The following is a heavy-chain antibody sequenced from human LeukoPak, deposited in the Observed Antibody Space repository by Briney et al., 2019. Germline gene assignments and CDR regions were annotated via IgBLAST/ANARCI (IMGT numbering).Heavy chain of an antibody. CDR2: ISADNGNT. J-gene: IGHJ6*02. CDR1: GYTFTSYG. D-gene: IGHD7-27*01. V-gene: IGHV1-18*01. CDR3: ASPGEAPGAYYYGMDV. Sequence: GASVKVSCKASGYTFTSYGISWVRQAPGQGLEWMGWISADNGNTNYAQKLQGRVTMTTDTSTSTAYMELRSLRSDDTAVYYCASPGEAPGAYYYGMDVWGQGTTVTVSS.